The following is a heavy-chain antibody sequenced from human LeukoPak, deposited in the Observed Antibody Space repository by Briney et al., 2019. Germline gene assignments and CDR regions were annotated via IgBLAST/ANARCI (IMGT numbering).Heavy chain of an antibody. CDR1: GYSISSGYF. CDR2: IFHSGST. CDR3: ARGIDY. V-gene: IGHV4-38-2*02. J-gene: IGHJ4*02. Sequence: SETLSLTCTVSGYSISSGYFWGWIRQPPGKGLEWIGNIFHSGSTDYNPSLRSRVTISVDTSKNQFSLKVSSVTAADTAVYYCARGIDYWGQGTLVTVSS.